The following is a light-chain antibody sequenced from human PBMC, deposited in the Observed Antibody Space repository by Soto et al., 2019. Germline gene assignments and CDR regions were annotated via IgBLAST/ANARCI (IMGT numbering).Light chain of an antibody. J-gene: IGKJ5*01. CDR3: QQLNSYLPIT. CDR1: QGISSS. Sequence: IPLTQSPSPLTASVRDRVTIACRASQGISSSLAWYQQKPGKAPKLLIYGASTLQSGVPSRFSGSGSGTDFTLTISNLQPEDFATYYCQQLNSYLPITFGQGSRLEIK. V-gene: IGKV1-9*01. CDR2: GAS.